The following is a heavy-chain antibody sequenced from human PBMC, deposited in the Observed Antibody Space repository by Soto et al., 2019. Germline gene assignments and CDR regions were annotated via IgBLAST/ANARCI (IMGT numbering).Heavy chain of an antibody. D-gene: IGHD2-15*01. Sequence: PSETLSLTCTVSGGSISSYYWSWIRQPPGKGLEWIGYIYYSGSTNYNPSLKSRVTISVDTSKNQFSLKLSSVTAADTAVYYCARGYCSGCSCYGGDWFDPWGQGTLVTVSS. CDR2: IYYSGST. CDR1: GGSISSYY. V-gene: IGHV4-59*08. J-gene: IGHJ5*02. CDR3: ARGYCSGCSCYGGDWFDP.